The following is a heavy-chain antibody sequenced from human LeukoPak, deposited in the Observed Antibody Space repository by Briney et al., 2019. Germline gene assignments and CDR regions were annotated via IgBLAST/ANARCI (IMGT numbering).Heavy chain of an antibody. D-gene: IGHD6-13*01. CDR1: GGSFSGYY. CDR2: INHSGST. CDR3: ARRSSSWYSKIDS. V-gene: IGHV4-34*01. J-gene: IGHJ4*02. Sequence: SETLSLTCAVYGGSFSGYYWSWIRQPPGKGLEWIGEINHSGSTNYNPSLKSRVTISVDTSKNQFSLKLSSVTAADTAVYYCARRSSSWYSKIDSWGQGTLVTVSS.